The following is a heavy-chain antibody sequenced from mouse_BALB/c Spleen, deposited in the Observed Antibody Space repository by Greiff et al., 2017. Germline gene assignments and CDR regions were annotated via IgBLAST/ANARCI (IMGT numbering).Heavy chain of an antibody. CDR3: ARSCDYDDPSFAY. V-gene: IGHV3-2*02. CDR2: ISYSGST. Sequence: EVQLQESGPGLVKPSQSLSLTCTVTGYSITSDYAWNWIRQFPGNKLEWMGYISYSGSTSYNPSLKSRISITRDTSKNQFFLQLNSVTTEDTATYYCARSCDYDDPSFAYWGQGTLVTVSA. D-gene: IGHD2-4*01. CDR1: GYSITSDYA. J-gene: IGHJ3*01.